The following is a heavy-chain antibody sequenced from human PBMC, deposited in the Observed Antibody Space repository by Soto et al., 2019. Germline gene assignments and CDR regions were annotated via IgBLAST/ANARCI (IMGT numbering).Heavy chain of an antibody. CDR2: ISAYNGNT. Sequence: GASVKGSCKASGYTFTSYGISWGRQAPGQRLEWMGWISAYNGNTNYAQKLQGRVTMTTDTSTSTAYMELRSLRSDDTAVYYCARERQVDTAMAYYYYYGMDVWGQGTTVTVSS. D-gene: IGHD5-18*01. CDR3: ARERQVDTAMAYYYYYGMDV. CDR1: GYTFTSYG. V-gene: IGHV1-18*01. J-gene: IGHJ6*02.